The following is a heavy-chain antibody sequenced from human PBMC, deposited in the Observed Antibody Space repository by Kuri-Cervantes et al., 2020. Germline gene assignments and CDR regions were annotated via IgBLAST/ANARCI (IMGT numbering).Heavy chain of an antibody. D-gene: IGHD1-26*01. CDR3: AKDASGSFPLMIYYYGMDV. Sequence: GGSLRLSCAASGFTFSSYWMSWVRQAPGKGLEWVANIKQDGSEKYYVDSVKGRFTISRDNSKNTLYLQMNSLRAEDTAVYYCAKDASGSFPLMIYYYGMDVWGQGTTVTVSS. CDR2: IKQDGSEK. J-gene: IGHJ6*02. CDR1: GFTFSSYW. V-gene: IGHV3-7*01.